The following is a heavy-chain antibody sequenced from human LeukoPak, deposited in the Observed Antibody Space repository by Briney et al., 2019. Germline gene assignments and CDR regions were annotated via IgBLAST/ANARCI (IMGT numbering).Heavy chain of an antibody. J-gene: IGHJ4*02. CDR3: AGSGGLANTGAVFDY. Sequence: SETLSLTCIVSGDSITNHYWSLIRRPPGKGLEWIGYIYYNGIINYNPSLKSRVTISVDTSRNQFSMKLNSVTAADTAVYCCAGSGGLANTGAVFDYWGQGTLVTVSP. CDR1: GDSITNHY. V-gene: IGHV4-59*11. D-gene: IGHD3-10*01. CDR2: IYYNGII.